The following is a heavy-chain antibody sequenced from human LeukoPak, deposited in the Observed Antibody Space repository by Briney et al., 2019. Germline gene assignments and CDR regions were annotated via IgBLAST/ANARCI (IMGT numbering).Heavy chain of an antibody. J-gene: IGHJ4*02. V-gene: IGHV4-34*01. CDR2: INHSGST. CDR1: GGAFRGYY. CDR3: ASLTGIAARMGVDY. Sequence: SETLSPPCAVYGGAFRGYYWRWIRPPPREGAEWIGEINHSGSTNYNPSLKSRVTISVDTSKNQFSLKLSSVTAADTAVYYCASLTGIAARMGVDYWGQGTLVTVSS. D-gene: IGHD6-6*01.